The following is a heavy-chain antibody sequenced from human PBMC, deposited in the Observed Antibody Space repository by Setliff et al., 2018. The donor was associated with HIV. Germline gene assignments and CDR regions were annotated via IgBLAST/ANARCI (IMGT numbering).Heavy chain of an antibody. CDR3: ARSVRHRTVTMIVGRFDP. Sequence: ASETLSLTCAVYGGSFSGYCWSWIRQPPGKGLEWIGEINHSGSTNYNPSLKSRVTISVDTSKNQFSLKLSSVTAADTAVYYCARSVRHRTVTMIVGRFDPWGQGALVTVSS. CDR2: INHSGST. V-gene: IGHV4-34*01. J-gene: IGHJ5*02. CDR1: GGSFSGYC. D-gene: IGHD3-22*01.